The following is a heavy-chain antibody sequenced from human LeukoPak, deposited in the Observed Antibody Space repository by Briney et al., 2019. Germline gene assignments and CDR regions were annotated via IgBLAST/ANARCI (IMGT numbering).Heavy chain of an antibody. D-gene: IGHD2-2*01. CDR3: ARTPYCSSTSCYSPGPAYYYYYMDV. V-gene: IGHV1-18*01. CDR1: GYTFTSYG. CDR2: ISAYNGNT. Sequence: ASVKVSCKASGYTFTSYGISWVRQAPGQGLEWMGWISAYNGNTNYAQKLQGRVTMTTDTSTSTAYMELRSLRSDDTAVYYCARTPYCSSTSCYSPGPAYYYYYMDVWGKGTTVTVSS. J-gene: IGHJ6*03.